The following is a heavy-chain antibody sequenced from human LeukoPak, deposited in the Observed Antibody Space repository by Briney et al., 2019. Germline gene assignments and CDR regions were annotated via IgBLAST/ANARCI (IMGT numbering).Heavy chain of an antibody. CDR1: GGSISSYY. Sequence: SETLSLTCTVSGGSISSYYWSWIRQPPGKGLEWIAYISDIGSINYNPSLKSRVTISLDTSKNQFSLKLSSVTAADTAVYYCATARGYDSSGYYVDYWGQGTLVTVSS. CDR3: ATARGYDSSGYYVDY. CDR2: ISDIGSI. J-gene: IGHJ4*02. V-gene: IGHV4-59*12. D-gene: IGHD3-22*01.